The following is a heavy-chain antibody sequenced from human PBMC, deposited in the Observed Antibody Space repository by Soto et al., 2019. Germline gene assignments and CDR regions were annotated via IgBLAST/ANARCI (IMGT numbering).Heavy chain of an antibody. CDR2: ISYDGSNK. CDR1: GFTFSSYG. D-gene: IGHD2-21*01. J-gene: IGHJ6*02. V-gene: IGHV3-30*18. CDR3: AKEVVVNATYYYYYGMDV. Sequence: QVQLVESGGGVVQPGRSLRLSCAASGFTFSSYGMHWVRQAPGKGLEWVAVISYDGSNKYYADSVKGRFTISRDNSKKTLYLQMNSLRAEDTAVYYCAKEVVVNATYYYYYGMDVWGQGTTVTVSS.